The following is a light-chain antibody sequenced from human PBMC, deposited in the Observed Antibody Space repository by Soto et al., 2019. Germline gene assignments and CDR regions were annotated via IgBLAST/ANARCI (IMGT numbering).Light chain of an antibody. V-gene: IGLV2-23*01. CDR3: CSYAGSSTPYV. J-gene: IGLJ1*01. Sequence: SVLTQPASVSGSPGQSITISCTGTSSDVGSYKYVSWYQQYPGKAPKLMIYEGSKRPSGVSNRFSGSKSGNTASLTITGLQAEDEADYYCCSYAGSSTPYVFGSGTKSPS. CDR2: EGS. CDR1: SSDVGSYKY.